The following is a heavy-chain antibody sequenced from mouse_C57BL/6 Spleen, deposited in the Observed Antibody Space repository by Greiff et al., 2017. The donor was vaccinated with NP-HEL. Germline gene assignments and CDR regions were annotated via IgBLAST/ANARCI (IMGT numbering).Heavy chain of an antibody. D-gene: IGHD2-3*01. CDR1: GYAFSSYW. V-gene: IGHV1-80*01. Sequence: VQLQQSGAELVKPGASVKISCKASGYAFSSYWMNWVQQRPGKGLEWIGQIYPGDGDTNYNGKFQGKATLTAAKSSSNAYMQLSSLPSEDTAGYFCARGRSFYDGYYGFDDWGQGTTRTVSA. CDR2: IYPGDGDT. CDR3: ARGRSFYDGYYGFDD. J-gene: IGHJ2*01.